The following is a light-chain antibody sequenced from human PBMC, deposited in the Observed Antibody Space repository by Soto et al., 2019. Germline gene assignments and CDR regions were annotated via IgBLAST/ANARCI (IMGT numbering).Light chain of an antibody. CDR3: QQRSNWPTT. Sequence: ENVWTDSPGTLSLSPGERAILSWMASQSVSSYLAWYQQKPGQAPRVLIYDASNRATGIPARFSGSMSGTDFTLTISSLETEDFAVYYCQQRSNWPTTFGQGTRLEIK. CDR2: DAS. CDR1: QSVSSY. V-gene: IGKV3-11*01. J-gene: IGKJ5*01.